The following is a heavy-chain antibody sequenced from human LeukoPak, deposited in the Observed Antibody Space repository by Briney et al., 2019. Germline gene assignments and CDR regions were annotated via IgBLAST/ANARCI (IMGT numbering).Heavy chain of an antibody. J-gene: IGHJ2*01. CDR1: GFSFSSYG. CDR2: IKGKTDGGTT. V-gene: IGHV3-15*01. Sequence: GGSLRLSCAASGFSFSSYGMHWVRQAPGRGLEWVGRIKGKTDGGTTDYAAPVKDRFTISRDDSKNTLYLQMNSLKAEETAVYYCTTGAYDILTGYYHWYFDLWGRGTLVTVSS. D-gene: IGHD3-9*01. CDR3: TTGAYDILTGYYHWYFDL.